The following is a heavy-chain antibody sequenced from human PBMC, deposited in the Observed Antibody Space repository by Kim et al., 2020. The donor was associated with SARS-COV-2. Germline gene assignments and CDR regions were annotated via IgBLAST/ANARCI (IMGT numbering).Heavy chain of an antibody. CDR2: FDPEDGET. CDR3: ATATTVRGVPDDYYYYYGVDV. D-gene: IGHD3-10*01. J-gene: IGHJ6*02. CDR1: GYTLTELS. Sequence: ASVKVSCKVSGYTLTELSMHWVRQAPGKGLEWMGGFDPEDGETIYAQKFQGRVTMTEDTSTDTAYMELSSLRSEDTAVYYRATATTVRGVPDDYYYYYGVDVWGQGTTVTVSS. V-gene: IGHV1-24*01.